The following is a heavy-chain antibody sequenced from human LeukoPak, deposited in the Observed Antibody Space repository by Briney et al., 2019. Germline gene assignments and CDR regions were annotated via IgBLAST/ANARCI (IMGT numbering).Heavy chain of an antibody. CDR1: GYTFTGYY. J-gene: IGHJ4*02. CDR3: ARVLVVPAADYFDY. D-gene: IGHD2-2*01. V-gene: IGHV1-2*02. Sequence: ASVKVSCKASGYTFTGYYMHWVRQPPGQGLECMVWINPNSGGTNYAQKFQGRVTMTRDTSISTAYMELSRLRSDDTAVYYCARVLVVPAADYFDYWGQGTLVTVSS. CDR2: INPNSGGT.